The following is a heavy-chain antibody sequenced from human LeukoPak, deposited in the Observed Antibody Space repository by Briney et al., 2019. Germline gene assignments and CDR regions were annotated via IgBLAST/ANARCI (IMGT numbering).Heavy chain of an antibody. D-gene: IGHD1-1*01. CDR1: GGSISSYY. Sequence: SETLSLTCTVSGGSISSYYWSWIRQPPGKGLEWIGYMYYNGSTNYNPSLKSRVTISIDTSKNQFSLKLNSVTAADTAVYYCARGYAAHAFDIWGQGTMVTVSS. CDR2: MYYNGST. V-gene: IGHV4-59*01. J-gene: IGHJ3*02. CDR3: ARGYAAHAFDI.